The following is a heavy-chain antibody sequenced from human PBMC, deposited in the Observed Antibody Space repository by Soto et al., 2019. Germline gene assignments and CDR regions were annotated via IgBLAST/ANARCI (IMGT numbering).Heavy chain of an antibody. J-gene: IGHJ4*02. CDR3: TTAGYCSGGSCYEGPFDY. Sequence: GGSLRLSCAASGFTFSNAWMSWVRQAPGKGLEWVGRIKSKTDGGTTDYAAPVKGRFTISRDDSKNTLYLQMNSLKTEDTAVYYCTTAGYCSGGSCYEGPFDYWGQGTLVTVPS. D-gene: IGHD2-15*01. CDR1: GFTFSNAW. V-gene: IGHV3-15*01. CDR2: IKSKTDGGTT.